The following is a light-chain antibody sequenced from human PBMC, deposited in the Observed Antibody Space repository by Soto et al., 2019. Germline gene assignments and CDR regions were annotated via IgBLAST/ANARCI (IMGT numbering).Light chain of an antibody. CDR3: QSYDSSLRRV. J-gene: IGLJ2*01. CDR2: GSS. V-gene: IGLV1-40*01. Sequence: QPVLTQPPSVSGAPGQRVTISCTGSSSNIGAGYDVHWYQQLPGTAPKLLIDGSSNRPSGVPDRFSGSKSGTSASLAITGLQAVDEADYYCQSYDSSLRRVFGGGTKLTVL. CDR1: SSNIGAGYD.